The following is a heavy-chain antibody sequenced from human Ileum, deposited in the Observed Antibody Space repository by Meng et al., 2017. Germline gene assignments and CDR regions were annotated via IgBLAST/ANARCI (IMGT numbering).Heavy chain of an antibody. J-gene: IGHJ4*02. D-gene: IGHD1-26*01. CDR1: GFPFSSYW. CDR2: INNDGTTT. CDR3: ARSGGVVDY. V-gene: IGHV3-74*01. Sequence: GESLKISCAASGFPFSSYWMHWVRQAPGKGLMLVSHINNDGTTTNYAGSVKGRFTISRDNANNTLYLQMNSLRAEDTAVYYCARSGGVVDYWGQRIPVTVSS.